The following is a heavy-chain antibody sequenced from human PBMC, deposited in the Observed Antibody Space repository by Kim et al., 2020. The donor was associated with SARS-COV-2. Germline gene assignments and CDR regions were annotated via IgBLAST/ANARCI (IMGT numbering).Heavy chain of an antibody. CDR1: GFTFGSSG. CDR2: VTYSGTYY. V-gene: IGHV3-30*18. CDR3: VKELYWHIVATMGAAFDV. D-gene: IGHD5-12*01. J-gene: IGHJ3*01. Sequence: GGSLRLSCVASGFTFGSSGIHWVRQAPGKGLEWVAGVTYSGTYYSSSDSVKGRFTISRDNSRNTVDLQMNSLRAEDTAIYYCVKELYWHIVATMGAAFDVWGQGTMVTVSS.